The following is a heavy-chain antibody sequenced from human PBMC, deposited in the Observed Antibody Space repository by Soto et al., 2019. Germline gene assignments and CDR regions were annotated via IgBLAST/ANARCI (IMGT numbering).Heavy chain of an antibody. Sequence: QVQLQQWGAGLLKPSETLSLTCAVYGGSFSGYYWSWIRQPPGKGLEWIGEINHSGSTNYNPSLKSRVTISVDTSKNQFALKLTYVTAADTAVYYCARGRGVVSYWGQGTLVTVSS. J-gene: IGHJ4*02. V-gene: IGHV4-34*01. CDR2: INHSGST. CDR3: ARGRGVVSY. D-gene: IGHD2-2*01. CDR1: GGSFSGYY.